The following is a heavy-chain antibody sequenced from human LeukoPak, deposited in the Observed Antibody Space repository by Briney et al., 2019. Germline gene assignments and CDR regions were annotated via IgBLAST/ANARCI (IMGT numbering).Heavy chain of an antibody. CDR3: ARENIAAAGTEAWFDP. D-gene: IGHD6-13*01. V-gene: IGHV3-9*01. Sequence: GGSLRLSCVASGFRFEDYAMHWVRQVPGKGLEWVSGLSWSSNSIVYADSVKGRFTISRDNAKNSLFLQMNSLRPEDTAVYYCARENIAAAGTEAWFDPWGQGTLVTVSS. CDR2: LSWSSNSI. CDR1: GFRFEDYA. J-gene: IGHJ5*02.